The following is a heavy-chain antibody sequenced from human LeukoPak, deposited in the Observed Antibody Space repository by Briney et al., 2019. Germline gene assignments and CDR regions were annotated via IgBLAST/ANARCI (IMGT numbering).Heavy chain of an antibody. CDR3: ARAEVLLSFGHNKHCLDV. CDR2: INGGVENT. Sequence: ASVKVSCKASGYTFTNYAIHWVRQAPGQRLEWMRQINGGVENTKYSQRFQGRVTITRDISATTAYMELRSLKSEDTAVYYCARAEVLLSFGHNKHCLDVWGQGTTVTVSS. J-gene: IGHJ6*02. V-gene: IGHV1-3*01. CDR1: GYTFTNYA. D-gene: IGHD3-10*01.